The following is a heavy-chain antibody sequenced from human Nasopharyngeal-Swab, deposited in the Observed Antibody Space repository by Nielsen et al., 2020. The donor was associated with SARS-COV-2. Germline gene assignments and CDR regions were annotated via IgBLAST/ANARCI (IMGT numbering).Heavy chain of an antibody. CDR1: GGSISSSSYY. CDR2: IHYSGST. CDR3: ARRENGLRPLDY. Sequence: SETLSLTCTVSGGSISSSSYYWGWIRQPPGKGLEWIGSIHYSGSTYYNVPLKSRITISVDTSKNQLSLKLNSVTAADTAVYYCARRENGLRPLDYWGQGTLVTVSS. D-gene: IGHD3-16*01. V-gene: IGHV4-39*01. J-gene: IGHJ4*02.